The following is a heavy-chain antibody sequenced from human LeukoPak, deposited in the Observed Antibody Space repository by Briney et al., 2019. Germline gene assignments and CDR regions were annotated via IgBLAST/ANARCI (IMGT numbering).Heavy chain of an antibody. CDR2: ISSSNSYI. J-gene: IGHJ4*02. CDR1: GFTFSSYS. CDR3: ARDQGLLVVAGRFGY. D-gene: IGHD6-19*01. Sequence: PGGSLRLSCAASGFTFSSYSMNWVRQAPGKGLEWVSSISSSNSYIYNADSEKGRLTISRDNAKNSLYLQMNSLRAEDTAVYYCARDQGLLVVAGRFGYWGQGTLVTVSS. V-gene: IGHV3-21*01.